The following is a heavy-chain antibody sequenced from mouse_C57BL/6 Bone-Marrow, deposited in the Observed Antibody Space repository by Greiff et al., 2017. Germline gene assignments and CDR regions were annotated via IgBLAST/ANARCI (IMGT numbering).Heavy chain of an antibody. CDR1: GYTFTSYW. CDR2: IDPSDSEA. Sequence: QVQLQQPGAELVRPGSSVKLSCKASGYTFTSYWLHWVKQRPIQGLEWIGNIDPSDSEAHYNQKFKDKATLTVDKSSSTAYMQLSSLTYEGSGVYYYARGLVWYFDVWGTGTTVTVSS. J-gene: IGHJ1*03. CDR3: ARGLVWYFDV. V-gene: IGHV1-52*01. D-gene: IGHD2-2*01.